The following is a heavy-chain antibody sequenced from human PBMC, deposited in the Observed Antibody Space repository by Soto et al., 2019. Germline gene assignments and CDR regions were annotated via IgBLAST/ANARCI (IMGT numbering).Heavy chain of an antibody. D-gene: IGHD1-26*01. V-gene: IGHV1-8*01. CDR3: ARGSPPGRVTVYYMDV. Sequence: QVQLVQSGAEVKKPGASVKVSCKASGYTFTSYDINWVRQATGQGLEWMGWMNPNSGNTGYAQKFQGRVTMTRNTSISTDYRELSSLRSEDTAVYYGARGSPPGRVTVYYMDVWGTGTTVTGSS. J-gene: IGHJ6*03. CDR2: MNPNSGNT. CDR1: GYTFTSYD.